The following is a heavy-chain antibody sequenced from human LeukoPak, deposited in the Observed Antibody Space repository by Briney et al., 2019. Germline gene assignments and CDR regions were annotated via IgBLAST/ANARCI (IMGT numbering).Heavy chain of an antibody. D-gene: IGHD2/OR15-2a*01. CDR2: IKQDGSGK. J-gene: IGHJ6*03. CDR1: GFTFSSYW. Sequence: TGGSLRLSCAASGFTFSSYWMSWVRQAPGKGLEWVANIKQDGSGKYYVDSVKGRFTISRDNAKNSLYLQMNSLRAEDTAVYYCASSKGSFYHSHMDVWGKGTTVTVSS. V-gene: IGHV3-7*01. CDR3: ASSKGSFYHSHMDV.